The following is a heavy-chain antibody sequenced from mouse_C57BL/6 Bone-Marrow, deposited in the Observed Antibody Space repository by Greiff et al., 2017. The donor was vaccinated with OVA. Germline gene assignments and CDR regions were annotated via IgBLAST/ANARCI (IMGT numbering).Heavy chain of an antibody. D-gene: IGHD1-1*01. CDR2: ISYDGSN. CDR1: GYSITSGYY. J-gene: IGHJ2*01. CDR3: ARGPYYYGSFYFDY. Sequence: DVKLQESGPGLVKPSQSLSLTCSVTGYSITSGYYWNWIRQFPGNKLEWMGYISYDGSNNYNPSLKNRISITRDTSKNQFFLKLNSVTTEDTATYYCARGPYYYGSFYFDYWGQGTTLTVSS. V-gene: IGHV3-6*01.